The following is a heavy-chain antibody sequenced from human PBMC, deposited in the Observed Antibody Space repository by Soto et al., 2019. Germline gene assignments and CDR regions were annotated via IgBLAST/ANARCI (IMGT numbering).Heavy chain of an antibody. Sequence: EASVKVSCKASGYTFTSYYMHWVRQAPGQGLEWMGKINPSGGSTSYAQKFQGRVTMTRDTSTSTVYMELSSLRSEDTAVYYCAREGDVVTGAVSNYYYGMDVWGQGTTVTVSS. J-gene: IGHJ6*02. V-gene: IGHV1-46*03. CDR1: GYTFTSYY. D-gene: IGHD2-21*02. CDR3: AREGDVVTGAVSNYYYGMDV. CDR2: INPSGGST.